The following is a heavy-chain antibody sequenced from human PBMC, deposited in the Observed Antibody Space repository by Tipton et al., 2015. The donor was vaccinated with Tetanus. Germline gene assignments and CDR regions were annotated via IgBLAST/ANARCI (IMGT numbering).Heavy chain of an antibody. CDR2: IYHSGST. CDR3: ARGEIAAAGKD. Sequence: TLSLTCAVSGYSISSGYYWGWIRQPPGKGLEWIGSIYHSGSTYYNPSLKSRVTISVDTSKNRFSLKLSSVTAADTAVYYCARGEIAAAGKDWGQGTLVTVSS. D-gene: IGHD6-13*01. J-gene: IGHJ4*02. CDR1: GYSISSGYY. V-gene: IGHV4-38-2*01.